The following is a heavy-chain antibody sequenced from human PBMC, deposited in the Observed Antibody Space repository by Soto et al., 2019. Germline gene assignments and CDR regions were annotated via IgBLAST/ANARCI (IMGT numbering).Heavy chain of an antibody. CDR3: ARAKLVVVPAAMANWFDP. J-gene: IGHJ5*02. D-gene: IGHD2-2*01. Sequence: SDTLFLTFAVYGGSFSGYYWSWIRQPPGKGLEWIGEINHSGSTNYNPSLKSRVTISVDTSKNQFSLKLSSVTAADTAVYYCARAKLVVVPAAMANWFDPWGQGTQVTVSS. CDR1: GGSFSGYY. CDR2: INHSGST. V-gene: IGHV4-34*01.